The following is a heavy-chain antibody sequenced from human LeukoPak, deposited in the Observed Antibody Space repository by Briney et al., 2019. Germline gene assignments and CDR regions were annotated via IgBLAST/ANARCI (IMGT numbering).Heavy chain of an antibody. CDR1: GGSIRSQY. J-gene: IGHJ4*02. CDR2: IYASGST. D-gene: IGHD6-13*01. Sequence: SETLSLTCTVSGGSIRSQYWSWIRQPAGRGLEWLGRIYASGSTNYSPSLKSRVTMSLDTSKNQFSLKLFSVTAADTAVYFCARDVSSWPFFDYWGQGTLVIVSS. CDR3: ARDVSSWPFFDY. V-gene: IGHV4-4*07.